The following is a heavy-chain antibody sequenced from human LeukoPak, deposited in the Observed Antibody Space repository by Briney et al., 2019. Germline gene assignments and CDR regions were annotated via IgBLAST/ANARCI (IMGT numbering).Heavy chain of an antibody. CDR1: GYTFTSYY. CDR2: INPSGGST. J-gene: IGHJ4*02. CDR3: ARGHSPDSSGYYSDY. V-gene: IGHV1-46*01. Sequence: ASVKVSCKASGYTFTSYYMHWVRQAPGQGLEWMGIINPSGGSTSYAQKFQGRVTVTEDTSTDTAYMELSSLRSEDTAVYYCARGHSPDSSGYYSDYWGQGTLVTVSS. D-gene: IGHD3-22*01.